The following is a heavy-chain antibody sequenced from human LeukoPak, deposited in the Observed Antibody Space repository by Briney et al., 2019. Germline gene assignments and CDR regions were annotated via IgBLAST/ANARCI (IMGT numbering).Heavy chain of an antibody. CDR2: IIPIFGTA. D-gene: IGHD4-17*01. Sequence: SVKVSCKASGGTFSSYTISWVRQAPGQGLEWMGGIIPIFGTANYAQKFQGRVTITADESTSTAYMELSSLRSEDTAVYYCARLEITTVTTSDYWGQGTLVTVSS. CDR1: GGTFSSYT. V-gene: IGHV1-69*01. CDR3: ARLEITTVTTSDY. J-gene: IGHJ4*02.